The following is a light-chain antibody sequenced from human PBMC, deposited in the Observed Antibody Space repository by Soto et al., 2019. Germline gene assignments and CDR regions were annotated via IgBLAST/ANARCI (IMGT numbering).Light chain of an antibody. Sequence: DIVLTQSPGTLSLSPGERATLSCRASQSVSSSYLAWYQQKPGQAPRLLIYGASSRATGIPDRFSGSGSGTDFTLTISRMESEYFAVYYCQQYGSSPRTFGQGTKLEIK. CDR1: QSVSSSY. CDR2: GAS. V-gene: IGKV3-20*01. CDR3: QQYGSSPRT. J-gene: IGKJ2*02.